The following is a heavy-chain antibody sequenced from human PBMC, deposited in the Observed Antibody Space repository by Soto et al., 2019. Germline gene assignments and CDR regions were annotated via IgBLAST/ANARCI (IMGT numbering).Heavy chain of an antibody. CDR3: AREFFYDY. J-gene: IGHJ4*02. CDR1: GFTFSNYN. V-gene: IGHV3-48*02. Sequence: EVQLVESGGGLVQPGGSLRPSCAASGFTFSNYNMNWVRQAPGKGLEWVSYISSSSTIYYADSVKGRFTISRDNAKNSLYLQMNSLRDDDTAVYYCAREFFYDYWGQGTLVTVSS. CDR2: ISSSSTI. D-gene: IGHD3-3*01.